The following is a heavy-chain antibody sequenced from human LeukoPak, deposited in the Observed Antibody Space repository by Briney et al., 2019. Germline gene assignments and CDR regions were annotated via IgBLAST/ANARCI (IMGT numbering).Heavy chain of an antibody. D-gene: IGHD1-26*01. CDR2: TFYSGST. CDR1: GYSISSIYC. J-gene: IGHJ3*02. V-gene: IGHV4-38-2*02. Sequence: SETLSLTCTVSGYSISSIYCWGWIRQPPGQGLEWIGYTFYSGSTNYNPSLKSRLTISIDTSKRQFSLNLSSVTAADTAVYYCARDDVGFDIWGQGTTVTVSS. CDR3: ARDDVGFDI.